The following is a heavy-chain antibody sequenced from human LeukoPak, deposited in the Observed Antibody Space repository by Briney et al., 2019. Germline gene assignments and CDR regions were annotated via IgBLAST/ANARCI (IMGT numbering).Heavy chain of an antibody. CDR1: GFSFRRHP. J-gene: IGHJ4*02. CDR3: ASRPRGFDWGPFDF. CDR2: IRFDGSET. D-gene: IGHD5-12*01. V-gene: IGHV3-30*02. Sequence: GGSLRLSCAAAGFSFRRHPMFWVRQAPGRSLEWLAFIRFDGSETDYADSVKVRFTISRDNSKDTLYLQMNSLRAEDTARYYCASRPRGFDWGPFDFWGQGTLVSVSS.